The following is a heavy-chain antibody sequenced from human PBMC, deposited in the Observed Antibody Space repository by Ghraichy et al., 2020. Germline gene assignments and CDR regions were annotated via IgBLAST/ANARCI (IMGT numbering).Heavy chain of an antibody. CDR1: GFSLSTSGMC. CDR3: ARIYSYGQDYYYYYGMDV. CDR2: IDWDDDK. J-gene: IGHJ6*02. V-gene: IGHV2-70*01. D-gene: IGHD5-18*01. Sequence: SGPTLVKPTQTLTLTCTFSGFSLSTSGMCVSWIRQPPGKALEWLALIDWDDDKYYSTSLKTRLTISKDTSKNQVVLTMTNMDPVDTATYYCARIYSYGQDYYYYYGMDVWGQGTTVTVSS.